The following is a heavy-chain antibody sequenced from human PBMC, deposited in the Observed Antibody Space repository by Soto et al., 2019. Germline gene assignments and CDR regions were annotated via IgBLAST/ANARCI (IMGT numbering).Heavy chain of an antibody. CDR3: ARGYYDILTGYYYPFDY. CDR1: GGSFSGYY. V-gene: IGHV4-34*01. Sequence: SETLSLTCAVYGGSFSGYYWSWIRQPPGKGLEWIGEINHSGSTNYNPSLKSRVTISVDTSKNQFSLKLSSVTAADTAVYYCARGYYDILTGYYYPFDYWGQGTLVTVSS. J-gene: IGHJ4*02. CDR2: INHSGST. D-gene: IGHD3-9*01.